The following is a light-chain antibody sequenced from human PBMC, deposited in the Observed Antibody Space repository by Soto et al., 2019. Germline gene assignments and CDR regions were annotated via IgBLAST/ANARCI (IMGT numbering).Light chain of an antibody. CDR2: KAS. CDR3: QQYHSYSLT. CDR1: QSISSW. J-gene: IGKJ4*01. V-gene: IGKV1-5*03. Sequence: DIQMTQSPSTLSASVGDRVTITCRASQSISSWLAWYPQKPGNAHKPQLYKASSLEGGVPSMFSGCGSGTDFTLSICSLRPDDFATYYCQQYHSYSLTFGVGTKVDIK.